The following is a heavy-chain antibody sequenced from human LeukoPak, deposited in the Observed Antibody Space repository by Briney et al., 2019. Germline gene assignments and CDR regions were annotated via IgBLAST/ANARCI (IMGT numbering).Heavy chain of an antibody. D-gene: IGHD2/OR15-2a*01. J-gene: IGHJ6*03. Sequence: PGGSLRLSCAASGFTFSSYAMSWVRQAPGKGLEWVSAISGSGGSTYYADSVKGRFTISRDNSKNTLYLQMNSLRAEDTALYYCARDSSNRDYYYYYYMDVWGKGTTVTVSS. V-gene: IGHV3-23*01. CDR1: GFTFSSYA. CDR3: ARDSSNRDYYYYYYMDV. CDR2: ISGSGGST.